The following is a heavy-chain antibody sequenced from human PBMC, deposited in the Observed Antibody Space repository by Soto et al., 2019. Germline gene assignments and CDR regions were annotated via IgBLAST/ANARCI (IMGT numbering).Heavy chain of an antibody. V-gene: IGHV4-30-4*01. CDR2: IHHSGTT. J-gene: IGHJ4*01. Sequence: QVLLQESGPGLVKASQTLSLDCTVSGDPIGSGDFYWTWIRQTPERGLEWIGNIHHSGTTSYNPSLVSLLSISMDTSRNFFSLSLTSVTVADTAVYFCARDLIVFDTTGFHFWGRGILVSV. CDR1: GDPIGSGDFY. D-gene: IGHD3-9*01. CDR3: ARDLIVFDTTGFHF.